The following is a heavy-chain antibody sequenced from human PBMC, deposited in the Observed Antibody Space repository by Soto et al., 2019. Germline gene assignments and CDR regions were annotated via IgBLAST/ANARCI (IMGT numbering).Heavy chain of an antibody. J-gene: IGHJ6*02. CDR3: AKSPIRFLEWLSQYYYYYGMDV. CDR2: ISYDGSNK. V-gene: IGHV3-30*18. CDR1: GFTFSSYG. D-gene: IGHD3-3*01. Sequence: GGSLRLSCAASGFTFSSYGMHWVRQAPGKGLEWVAVISYDGSNKYYADSAKGRFTISRDNSKNTLYLQMNSLRAEDTAVYYCAKSPIRFLEWLSQYYYYYGMDVWGQGTTVTVSS.